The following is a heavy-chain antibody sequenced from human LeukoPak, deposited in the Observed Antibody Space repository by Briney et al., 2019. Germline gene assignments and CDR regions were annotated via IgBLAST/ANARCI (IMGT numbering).Heavy chain of an antibody. CDR1: GFTFSSYS. CDR3: TNSGWYPPYAFDI. D-gene: IGHD6-19*01. V-gene: IGHV3-15*01. CDR2: IKSKTDGGTT. Sequence: GGSLRLSCAASGFTFSSYSMNWVRPAPGKGLEWVGRIKSKTDGGTTDYAAPVKGRFTISRDDSKNTLYLQMNSLKTEDTAVYYCTNSGWYPPYAFDIWGQGTMVTVSS. J-gene: IGHJ3*02.